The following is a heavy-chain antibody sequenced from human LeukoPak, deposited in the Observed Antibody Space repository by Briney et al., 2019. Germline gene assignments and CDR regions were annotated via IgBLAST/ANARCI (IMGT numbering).Heavy chain of an antibody. CDR2: IKDDASIR. J-gene: IGHJ4*02. D-gene: IGHD2-21*02. CDR3: VRGDFTLDY. V-gene: IGHV3-74*01. CDR1: GFTISGFW. Sequence: GGSLRLSCTASGFTISGFWMHWVRQAPGNGLVWVSRIKDDASIRDYVESVKGRFTISRDNAKNTLYLQIDSLRADDTAVYYCVRGDFTLDYWGQGTLVTVSS.